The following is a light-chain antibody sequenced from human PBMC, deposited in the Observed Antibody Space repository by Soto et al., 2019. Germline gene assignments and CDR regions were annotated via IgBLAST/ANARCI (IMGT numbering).Light chain of an antibody. Sequence: QSVLTQPPSASGSPGQSVTISCTGTSSDVGAYNYVSWYQQHPGKAPKLMIHEVSKRPSGVPDRFSASKSGNTASLTVSGLQAEDGADYHCSSHGGSNNFYVFGTGTKVTVL. CDR1: SSDVGAYNY. V-gene: IGLV2-8*01. J-gene: IGLJ1*01. CDR2: EVS. CDR3: SSHGGSNNFYV.